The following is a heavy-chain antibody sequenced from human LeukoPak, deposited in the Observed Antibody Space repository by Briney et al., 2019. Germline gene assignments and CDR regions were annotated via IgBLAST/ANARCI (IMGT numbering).Heavy chain of an antibody. CDR3: ARVSAFPSGGYFHPTDY. D-gene: IGHD3-22*01. V-gene: IGHV3-20*04. CDR1: GFTFDDYG. CDR2: INWNGGST. Sequence: SLRLSCSSSGFTFDDYGMSWVRQAPGKGLEWVSGINWNGGSTGYADSVKGRFTISRDNAKNSLYLQMNSLRAEDTALYYCARVSAFPSGGYFHPTDYWGQGTLVTVSS. J-gene: IGHJ4*02.